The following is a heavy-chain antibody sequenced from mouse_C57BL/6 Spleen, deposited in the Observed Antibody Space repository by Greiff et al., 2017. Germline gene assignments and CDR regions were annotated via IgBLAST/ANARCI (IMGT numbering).Heavy chain of an antibody. CDR1: GYTFTSYW. CDR3: ARKEGYGSSLVWFAC. Sequence: QVQLQQSGAELVMPGASVKLSCKASGYTFTSYWMHWVKQRPGQGLEWIGEIDPSDSYTNYTQKFKGTYTLTVDKSSSTAYMQLSSLTSEDSAVYDCARKEGYGSSLVWFACWGQGTLVTVAA. V-gene: IGHV1-69*01. J-gene: IGHJ3*01. D-gene: IGHD1-1*01. CDR2: IDPSDSYT.